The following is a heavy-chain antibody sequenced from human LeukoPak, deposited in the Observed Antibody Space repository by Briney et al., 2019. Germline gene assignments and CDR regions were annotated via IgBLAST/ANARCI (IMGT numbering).Heavy chain of an antibody. CDR3: AKQAGYYDSSGKRYFDY. Sequence: GGSLRLSCAASGFTFSNYAMSWVRQAPGKGLEWVSAIGSRGTRTYYADSVKGRFTNSRDSSKNTLYLQMNSLRAEDTAVYYCAKQAGYYDSSGKRYFDYWGQGTLVTVSS. J-gene: IGHJ4*02. CDR1: GFTFSNYA. D-gene: IGHD3-22*01. CDR2: IGSRGTRT. V-gene: IGHV3-23*01.